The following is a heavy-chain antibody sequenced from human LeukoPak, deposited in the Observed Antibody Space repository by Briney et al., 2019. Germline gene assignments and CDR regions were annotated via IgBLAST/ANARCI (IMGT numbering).Heavy chain of an antibody. CDR2: ISWNSGSI. CDR3: AKGNAYFDY. Sequence: PGRSLRLSCAASGFTFDDYAMHWVRQAPGKGLEWVSGISWNSGSIGYADSVKGRFTISRDNAKNSLYLQMNSLRAEDTALYYCAKGNAYFDYWGQGTLVTVSS. CDR1: GFTFDDYA. J-gene: IGHJ4*02. V-gene: IGHV3-9*01.